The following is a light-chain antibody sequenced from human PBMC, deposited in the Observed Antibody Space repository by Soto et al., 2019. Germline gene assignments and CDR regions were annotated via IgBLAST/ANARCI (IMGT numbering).Light chain of an antibody. CDR1: SSDVGGYNY. J-gene: IGLJ2*01. CDR2: DVS. V-gene: IGLV2-14*01. Sequence: QSALTQPASVSGSPGQSITISCTGTSSDVGGYNYVSWYQQHPGKAPKLMIYDVSNRPSGVSNRFSGSKSGNTAXLTISGLQAEDEADYYCSSYTSSSTPLFGGGTKLTVL. CDR3: SSYTSSSTPL.